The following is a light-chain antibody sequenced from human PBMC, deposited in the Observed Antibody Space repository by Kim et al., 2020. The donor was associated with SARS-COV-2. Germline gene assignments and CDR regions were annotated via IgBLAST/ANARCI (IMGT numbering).Light chain of an antibody. CDR1: QSISRS. J-gene: IGKJ4*01. Sequence: ASVGDRVTITCRASQSISRSLAWYQQRPEKAPKRLIYKASSLESGVPSRFSGSGSGTEFTLTISSLQPDDFATYYCQQCNAYSLTFGGGTKVGIK. V-gene: IGKV1-5*03. CDR3: QQCNAYSLT. CDR2: KAS.